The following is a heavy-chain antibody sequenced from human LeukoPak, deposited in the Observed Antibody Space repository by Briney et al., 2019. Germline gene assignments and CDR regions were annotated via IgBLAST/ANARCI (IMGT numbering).Heavy chain of an antibody. Sequence: GGSLRLSCAASGFTFSSYGMHWVRQAPGKGLEWVAVIWYDGSDKYYADSVKGRFTISRDNSKNTLYLQMNSLRAEDTAVYYCARVEDSSWYFDYWGQGTLVTVSS. J-gene: IGHJ4*02. D-gene: IGHD6-13*01. CDR3: ARVEDSSWYFDY. CDR2: IWYDGSDK. V-gene: IGHV3-33*01. CDR1: GFTFSSYG.